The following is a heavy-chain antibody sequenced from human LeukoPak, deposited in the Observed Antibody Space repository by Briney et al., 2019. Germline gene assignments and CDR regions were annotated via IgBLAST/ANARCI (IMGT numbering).Heavy chain of an antibody. CDR3: ARDRRRDLLHAFDI. CDR1: GGTISRHY. J-gene: IGHJ3*02. V-gene: IGHV4-59*11. CDR2: IDYIGST. Sequence: SSETLSLTCTVSGGTISRHYWSWIRQPPGKGLEWIAYIDYIGSTNYNPSLKSRLTISLDASKNQLSLKLSSVTAADTAVYYCARDRRRDLLHAFDIWGQGTMVTVSS. D-gene: IGHD1-26*01.